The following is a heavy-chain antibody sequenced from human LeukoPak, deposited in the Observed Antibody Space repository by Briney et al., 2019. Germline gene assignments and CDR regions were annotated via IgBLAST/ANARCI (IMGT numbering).Heavy chain of an antibody. CDR3: AKLIDVVVPAAMIDY. CDR2: ISGSGGST. J-gene: IGHJ4*02. D-gene: IGHD2-2*01. CDR1: GFTFSSYA. V-gene: IGHV3-23*01. Sequence: GRSLRPSCAASGFTFSSYAMSSGRQAPGQGLDWVSAISGSGGSTYYADSVKGRFTISRDNSRNTLYLQMNSLRAEDTAVYYCAKLIDVVVPAAMIDYWGQGTLVTVSS.